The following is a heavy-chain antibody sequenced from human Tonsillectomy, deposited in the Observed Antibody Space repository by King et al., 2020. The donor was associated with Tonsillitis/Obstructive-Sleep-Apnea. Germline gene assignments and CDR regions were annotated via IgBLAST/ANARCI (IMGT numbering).Heavy chain of an antibody. CDR1: GGSISSYY. D-gene: IGHD4-17*01. J-gene: IGHJ5*02. CDR2: IYYSGST. V-gene: IGHV4-59*01. Sequence: QLQESGPGLVKPSETLSLTCTVSGGSISSYYWSWIRQPPGKGLEWIGYIYYSGSTNYNPSLKGRVTVSVYTSKNQFSLKLSSVTAADTAVYYCARVYGDYTQAWGQGTLVTVSS. CDR3: ARVYGDYTQA.